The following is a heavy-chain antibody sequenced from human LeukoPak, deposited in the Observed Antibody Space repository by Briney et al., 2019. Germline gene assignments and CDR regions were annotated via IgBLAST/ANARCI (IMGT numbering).Heavy chain of an antibody. V-gene: IGHV4-39*01. Sequence: PSETLSLTCTVSGGSISSSSYYWGWIRQPPGKGLEWIGTIYYTGNTYYNPSLKSRVTISVDTSKNQFSLKLSSVTAADTAVYYCASIPGISVSAYYFDYWGQGTLPPSPQ. CDR3: ASIPGISVSAYYFDY. CDR1: GGSISSSSYY. J-gene: IGHJ4*02. CDR2: IYYTGNT. D-gene: IGHD6-19*01.